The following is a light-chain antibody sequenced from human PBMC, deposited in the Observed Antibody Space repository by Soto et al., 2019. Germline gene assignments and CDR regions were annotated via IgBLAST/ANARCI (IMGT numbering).Light chain of an antibody. CDR1: SSDVGSYIR. CDR3: SSYTSSGTYV. CDR2: EVT. Sequence: QSALTQPPSVSGSPGQSVAISCTGTSSDVGSYIRVSWYQQPPGTAPKLMIYEVTNRPSGVPDRFSGSKSGDTASLTISGLQAEDEADYYCSSYTSSGTYVFGTGTKLTVL. J-gene: IGLJ1*01. V-gene: IGLV2-18*02.